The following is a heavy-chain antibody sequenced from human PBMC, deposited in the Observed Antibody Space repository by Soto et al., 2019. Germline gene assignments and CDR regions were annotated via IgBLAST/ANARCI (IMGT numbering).Heavy chain of an antibody. V-gene: IGHV1-18*01. CDR1: GYTFTSYG. CDR2: ISAYNGNT. Sequence: GASVKVSCKASGYTFTSYGISWVRQAPGQGLEWMGWISAYNGNTNYAQKLQGRVTMTTDTSTSTAYMELRSLRSDDTAVYYCARDVDIVATITGPSDYWGQRTLVTVSS. CDR3: ARDVDIVATITGPSDY. J-gene: IGHJ4*02. D-gene: IGHD5-12*01.